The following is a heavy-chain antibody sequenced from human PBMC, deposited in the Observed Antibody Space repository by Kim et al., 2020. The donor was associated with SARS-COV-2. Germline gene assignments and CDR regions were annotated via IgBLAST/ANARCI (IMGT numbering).Heavy chain of an antibody. V-gene: IGHV1-18*04. Sequence: ASVKVSCKASGYTFTSYGISWVRQAPGQGLEWMGWISAYNGNTNYAQKLQGRVTMTTDTSTSTAYMELRSLRSDDTAVYYCARTPVDNATHYYDSSGYYCYFDYWGQGPLVTVSS. D-gene: IGHD3-22*01. CDR2: ISAYNGNT. CDR3: ARTPVDNATHYYDSSGYYCYFDY. J-gene: IGHJ4*02. CDR1: GYTFTSYG.